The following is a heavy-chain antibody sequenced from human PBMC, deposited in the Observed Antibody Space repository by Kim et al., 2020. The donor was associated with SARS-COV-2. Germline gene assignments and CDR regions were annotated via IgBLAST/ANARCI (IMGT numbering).Heavy chain of an antibody. CDR1: GGSISSYY. Sequence: SETLSLTCTVSGGSISSYYWSWIRQPPGKGLEWIEYIYYSGSTNYNPSLKSRVTISVDTSKNQFSLKLSSVTAADTAVYYCAREYSSSSGRRAFDIWGQGTMVTVSS. CDR2: IYYSGST. V-gene: IGHV4-59*13. D-gene: IGHD6-6*01. CDR3: AREYSSSSGRRAFDI. J-gene: IGHJ3*02.